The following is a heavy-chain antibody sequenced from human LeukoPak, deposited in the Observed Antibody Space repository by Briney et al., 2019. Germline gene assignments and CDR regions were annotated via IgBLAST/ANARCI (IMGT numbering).Heavy chain of an antibody. CDR1: GFTLRYYQ. V-gene: IGHV3-48*01. D-gene: IGHD3-10*01. J-gene: IGHJ6*02. Sequence: GGSLRLSCATSGFTLRYYQMNWVRQAPGKGLEWVTYINVVNGAIYYADSVKGRFTISGDIATNSVYLQMNSLRAEDTALYYCVRDGNRGYDMDVWGQGTAVTVS. CDR2: INVVNGAI. CDR3: VRDGNRGYDMDV.